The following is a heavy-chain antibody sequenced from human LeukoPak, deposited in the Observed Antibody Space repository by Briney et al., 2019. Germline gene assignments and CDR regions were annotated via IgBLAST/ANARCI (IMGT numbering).Heavy chain of an antibody. V-gene: IGHV1-8*01. J-gene: IGHJ6*03. D-gene: IGHD2-2*01. CDR3: ARGQVPAPYSYYYMDV. Sequence: GASVKVSCKASGYTFTSYDINWVRQATGQGLEWMGWMNPNSGNTGYAQKFQGRVTMTRNNSISTAYMELSSLRSEDTAVYYCARGQVPAPYSYYYMDVWGKGTTVTVSS. CDR1: GYTFTSYD. CDR2: MNPNSGNT.